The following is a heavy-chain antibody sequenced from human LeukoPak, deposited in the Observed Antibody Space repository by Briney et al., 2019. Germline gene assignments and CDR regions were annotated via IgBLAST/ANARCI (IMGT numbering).Heavy chain of an antibody. D-gene: IGHD3-10*01. CDR1: GGSISSGGYY. V-gene: IGHV4-30-2*01. J-gene: IGHJ5*02. Sequence: PSETLSLTCTVSGGSISSGGYYWSWIRQPPGKGLEWIGYIYHSGSTYYNPSLKSRVTISVDRSKNQFSLKLSSVTAADTAVYYCAATREWFDPWGQGTLVTVSS. CDR2: IYHSGST. CDR3: AATREWFDP.